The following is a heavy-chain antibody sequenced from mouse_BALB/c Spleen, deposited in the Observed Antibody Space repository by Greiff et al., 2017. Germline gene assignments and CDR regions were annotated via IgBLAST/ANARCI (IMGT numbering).Heavy chain of an antibody. CDR2: IYPGSGST. Sequence: VQLQQPGAELVKPGTSVKLSCKASGYNFTSYWINWVKLRPGQGLEWIGDIYPGSGSTNYNEKFKSKATLTVDTSSSTAYMQLSSLASEDSALYYGARGTTVVPFAYWGQGTLVTVSA. CDR1: GYNFTSYW. J-gene: IGHJ3*01. V-gene: IGHV1-55*01. CDR3: ARGTTVVPFAY. D-gene: IGHD1-1*01.